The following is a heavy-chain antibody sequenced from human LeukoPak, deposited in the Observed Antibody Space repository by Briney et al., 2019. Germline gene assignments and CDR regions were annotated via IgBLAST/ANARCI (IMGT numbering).Heavy chain of an antibody. CDR2: IYYSGST. V-gene: IGHV4-59*01. D-gene: IGHD6-13*01. J-gene: IGHJ5*02. CDR1: GGSISSYY. CDR3: ARDSEGRSSSWDHNWFDP. Sequence: SETQSLTCTVSGGSISSYYWSWIRQPPGKGLEWIGYIYYSGSTNYNPSLKSRVTISVDTSKNQFSLKLSSVTAADTAVYYCARDSEGRSSSWDHNWFDPWGQGTLVTVSS.